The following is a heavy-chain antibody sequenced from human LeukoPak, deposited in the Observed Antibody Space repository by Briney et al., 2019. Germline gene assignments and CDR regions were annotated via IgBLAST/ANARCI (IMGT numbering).Heavy chain of an antibody. Sequence: PGGSLRLSCTASGFTFGDYAMSWVRQAPGKGLEGVGFIRSKAYGGTTEYAASVKGRFKISRDESKKSAYLQMNSLKTEDTAVYYCTRGTDPTYGDFDYWRQGTLVTVSS. J-gene: IGHJ4*02. CDR1: GFTFGDYA. V-gene: IGHV3-49*04. D-gene: IGHD4-17*01. CDR3: TRGTDPTYGDFDY. CDR2: IRSKAYGGTT.